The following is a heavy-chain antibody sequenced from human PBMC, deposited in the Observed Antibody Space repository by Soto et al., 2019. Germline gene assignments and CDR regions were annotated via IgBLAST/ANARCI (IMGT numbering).Heavy chain of an antibody. Sequence: TLSLTCTVSGGSISSGDYYWSWIRQPPGKGLEWIGYIYYSGSTHYNPSLKSRVTISVDTSKNQFSLKLSSVTAADTAVYYCARVSYYDSSGYYLWGQGTLVTVSS. J-gene: IGHJ5*02. CDR3: ARVSYYDSSGYYL. CDR2: IYYSGST. V-gene: IGHV4-30-4*01. CDR1: GGSISSGDYY. D-gene: IGHD3-22*01.